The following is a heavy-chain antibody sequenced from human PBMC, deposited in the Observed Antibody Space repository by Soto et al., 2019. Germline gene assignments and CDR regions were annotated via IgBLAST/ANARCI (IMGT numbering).Heavy chain of an antibody. V-gene: IGHV3-48*02. CDR3: AKYCSSDVCFDY. CDR1: GFTFSSCS. CDR2: ISGSGDTK. J-gene: IGHJ4*02. D-gene: IGHD2-8*01. Sequence: LRLSCVSSGFTFSSCSMNWVRQAPGKGLEWVSFISGSGDTKYYADSVKGRFTISRDNAKNSLYLQMSSLRDEDTAVYYCAKYCSSDVCFDYWGQGTLVTVSS.